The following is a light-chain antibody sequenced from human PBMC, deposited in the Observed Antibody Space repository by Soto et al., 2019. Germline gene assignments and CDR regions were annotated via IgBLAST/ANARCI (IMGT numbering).Light chain of an antibody. V-gene: IGLV2-11*01. Sequence: QSALTQPRSVSGSPGQSVTISCTGTSSDVGAYNYVSWYQQYPGKAPKLLISDVTKRPPGVPDRFSGSKSGNTASLTISGLQAEDEAAYYCCSYAGSYSVVFGGGTKLTVL. CDR2: DVT. CDR1: SSDVGAYNY. CDR3: CSYAGSYSVV. J-gene: IGLJ2*01.